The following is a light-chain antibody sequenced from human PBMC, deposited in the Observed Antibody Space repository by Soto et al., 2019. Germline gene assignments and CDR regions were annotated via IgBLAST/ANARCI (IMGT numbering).Light chain of an antibody. V-gene: IGKV3-20*01. CDR2: GAS. Sequence: EIVLTQSPGTLSLSPGERATLSCRASQSVSNSYLAWYQQKPGQAPRLLIYGASSRATGIPDRFGGSGSGTDFTLTIGRLEPEDFAVYYCQHYGGSSRTFGQGTKVEIK. CDR3: QHYGGSSRT. CDR1: QSVSNSY. J-gene: IGKJ1*01.